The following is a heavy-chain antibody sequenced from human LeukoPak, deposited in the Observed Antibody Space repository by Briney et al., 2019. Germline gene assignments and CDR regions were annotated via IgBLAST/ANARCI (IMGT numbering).Heavy chain of an antibody. CDR3: ARAPSLSYDPRAFDI. Sequence: SETLSLTCTVSGGSISSSSYYWSWIRQPAGKGLEWIGRIYSSGSTNYNPSLKSRVTMSVDTSKNQFSLKLSSVTAADTAVYYCARAPSLSYDPRAFDIWGQGTMVTVSS. J-gene: IGHJ3*02. D-gene: IGHD2-8*01. CDR1: GGSISSSSYY. V-gene: IGHV4-61*02. CDR2: IYSSGST.